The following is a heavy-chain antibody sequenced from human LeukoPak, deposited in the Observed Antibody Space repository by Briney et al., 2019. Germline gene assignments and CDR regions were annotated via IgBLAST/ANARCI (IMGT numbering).Heavy chain of an antibody. J-gene: IGHJ4*02. D-gene: IGHD3-22*01. CDR1: GGSISRYY. CDR3: ARWGYFDSSTYFVVEY. V-gene: IGHV4-59*01. CDR2: IHYSGST. Sequence: SETPSLTCAVSGGSISRYYWNWIRQPPGERLEWIGWIHYSGSTAYNPSLESRVTMSVNTSKNHISLKMTSVTAADTATYYCARWGYFDSSTYFVVEYWGQGVLVTVSS.